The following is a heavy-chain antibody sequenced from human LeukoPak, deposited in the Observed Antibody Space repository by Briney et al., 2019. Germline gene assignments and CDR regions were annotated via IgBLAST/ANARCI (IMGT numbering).Heavy chain of an antibody. CDR3: ARDLPISDSSGYYLDY. V-gene: IGHV3-74*01. J-gene: IGHJ4*02. CDR2: IVNGGSYT. Sequence: GGSLRLSCAASGFIFSSKWIHWVRQAPGKGLEWVSRIVNGGSYTSYADSVKGRFTISRDNAKNTLYLQMNSLRAEDTAVYYCARDLPISDSSGYYLDYWGQGTVVTVSS. CDR1: GFIFSSKW. D-gene: IGHD3-22*01.